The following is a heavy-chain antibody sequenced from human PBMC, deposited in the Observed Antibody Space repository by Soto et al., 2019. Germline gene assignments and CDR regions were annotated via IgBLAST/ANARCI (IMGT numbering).Heavy chain of an antibody. CDR2: ISSSGDIT. D-gene: IGHD3-22*01. V-gene: IGHV3-11*01. CDR3: ARYLGYYDSSGYFDY. CDR1: GFTFSDYY. J-gene: IGHJ4*02. Sequence: QVQLVESGGGLVKPGGSLRLSCAASGFTFSDYYMNWIRQAPGKGLEWVSYISSSGDITYYADSVKGRVTISRDNAKNSLYLQMHNLSAEDTAVYYCARYLGYYDSSGYFDYWGQGTLITVSS.